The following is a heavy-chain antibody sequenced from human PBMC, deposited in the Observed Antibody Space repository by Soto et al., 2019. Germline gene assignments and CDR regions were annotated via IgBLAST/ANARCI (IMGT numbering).Heavy chain of an antibody. CDR3: AKDMRGGSSSSRYYYGLDV. Sequence: EVQLVESGGGLVQPGRSLRLSSAASGFTFDDYAMHWVRQAPGKGLEWVSGISWNSGTIVYADSVKGRFTISRDNAKNSLYLQMNSLRGEDTALYYCAKDMRGGSSSSRYYYGLDVWGQGTTVTVSS. CDR2: ISWNSGTI. CDR1: GFTFDDYA. D-gene: IGHD6-13*01. V-gene: IGHV3-9*01. J-gene: IGHJ6*02.